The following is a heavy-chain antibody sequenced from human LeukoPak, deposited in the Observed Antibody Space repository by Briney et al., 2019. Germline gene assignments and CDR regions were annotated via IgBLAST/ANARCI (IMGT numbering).Heavy chain of an antibody. V-gene: IGHV3-23*01. D-gene: IGHD1-20*01. CDR2: ISGSGGST. CDR3: ANSRWFSITGTTGLSDY. Sequence: GGSLRLSCAAFGFTFSSYGMSWVRQAPGKGLEWVSAISGSGGSTYYADSVKGRFTISRDNSKNTLYLQMNSLRAEDTAVYYCANSRWFSITGTTGLSDYWGQGTLVTVSS. CDR1: GFTFSSYG. J-gene: IGHJ4*02.